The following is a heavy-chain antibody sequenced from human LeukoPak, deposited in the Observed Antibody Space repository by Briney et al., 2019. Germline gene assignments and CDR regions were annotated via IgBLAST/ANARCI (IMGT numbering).Heavy chain of an antibody. CDR1: LFTFGSFA. CDR2: ISYDGTNE. V-gene: IGHV3-30-3*01. J-gene: IGHJ4*02. CDR3: ARVFRQYQRSDY. D-gene: IGHD2-2*01. Sequence: TGGSLKLSCAASLFTFGSFAMQWIRQAPGKGLEWVAAISYDGTNEYYADSVKGRFTISRDNSWNTLSLQMNSLRPDDTATYYCARVFRQYQRSDYWGQGTLVTVSS.